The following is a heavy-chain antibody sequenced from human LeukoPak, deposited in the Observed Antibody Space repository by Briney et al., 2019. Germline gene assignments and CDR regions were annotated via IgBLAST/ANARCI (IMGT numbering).Heavy chain of an antibody. CDR3: ARDLDGSGSYHWFDP. CDR1: GFTFSSYE. J-gene: IGHJ5*02. Sequence: PGGSLRLSCAASGFTFSSYEMNWVRQAPGKGLEWVSYISSSGSTIYYAASVKGRFTISRDNAKNTLYLQMNSLRAEDTAVYYCARDLDGSGSYHWFDPWGQGTLVTVSS. V-gene: IGHV3-48*03. D-gene: IGHD3-10*01. CDR2: ISSSGSTI.